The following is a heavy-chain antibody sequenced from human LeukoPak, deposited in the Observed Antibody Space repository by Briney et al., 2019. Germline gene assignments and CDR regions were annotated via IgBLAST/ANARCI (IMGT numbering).Heavy chain of an antibody. CDR3: ATAVNIVVVPAARGHYNWFDP. D-gene: IGHD2-2*01. J-gene: IGHJ5*02. CDR1: GYTFTDYY. Sequence: ASVKISCKVSGYTFTDYYMHWVQQAPGKGLEWMGLVDPEDGETIYAEKFQGRVTITADTSTDTAYMELSSLRSEDTAVYYCATAVNIVVVPAARGHYNWFDPWGQGTLVTVSS. CDR2: VDPEDGET. V-gene: IGHV1-69-2*01.